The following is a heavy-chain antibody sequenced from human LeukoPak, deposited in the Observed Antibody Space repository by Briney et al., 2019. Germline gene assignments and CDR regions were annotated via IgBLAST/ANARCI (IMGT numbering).Heavy chain of an antibody. Sequence: SETLSLTCTVSGGSISSYYWSWIRQPPGKGLEWIGYIYTSGSTNYNPSLKSRVTISVDTSKNQFSLKLGSVTAADTAVYYCARVRLGSYGWFDPWGQGTLVTVSS. CDR2: IYTSGST. CDR3: ARVRLGSYGWFDP. V-gene: IGHV4-4*09. CDR1: GGSISSYY. J-gene: IGHJ5*02. D-gene: IGHD1-26*01.